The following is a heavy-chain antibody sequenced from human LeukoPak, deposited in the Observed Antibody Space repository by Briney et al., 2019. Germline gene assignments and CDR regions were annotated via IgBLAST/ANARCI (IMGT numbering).Heavy chain of an antibody. CDR2: ISGSGDST. Sequence: GSLRLSCAASGFTFSSYAMSWVRQAPGKGLEWVSAISGSGDSTYYGDSVKGRFTISRDNSKNTLYLQMNSLRAEDTAVYYCAIHSSSWYDYFDYWGQGTLVTVSS. V-gene: IGHV3-23*01. J-gene: IGHJ4*02. CDR3: AIHSSSWYDYFDY. D-gene: IGHD6-13*01. CDR1: GFTFSSYA.